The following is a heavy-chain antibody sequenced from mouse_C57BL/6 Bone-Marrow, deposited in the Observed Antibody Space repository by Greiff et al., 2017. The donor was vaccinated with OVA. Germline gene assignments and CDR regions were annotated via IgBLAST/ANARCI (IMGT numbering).Heavy chain of an antibody. CDR2: INPSNGGT. D-gene: IGHD1-1*01. Sequence: VQLQQPGTELVKPGASVKLSCKASGYTFTSYWMHWVKQRPGQGLEWIGNINPSNGGTNYNEKFKSKATLTVDKSSSTAYMQLSSLTSEDSAVYFCARSGSSFGYWYFDVWGTGTTVTVSS. J-gene: IGHJ1*03. CDR1: GYTFTSYW. V-gene: IGHV1-53*01. CDR3: ARSGSSFGYWYFDV.